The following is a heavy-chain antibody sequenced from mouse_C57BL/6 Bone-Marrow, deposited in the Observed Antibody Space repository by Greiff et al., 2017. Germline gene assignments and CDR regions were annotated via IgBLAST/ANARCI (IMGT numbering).Heavy chain of an antibody. CDR2: INPGSGGT. J-gene: IGHJ2*01. CDR1: GYAFTNYL. Sequence: VQLQQSGAELVRPGTSVKVSCKASGYAFTNYLIEWVKQRPGQGLEWIGVINPGSGGTNYNEKFKGKATLTADKSSSTAYLQLSSLTSEDSAVYFCARSFTTVVRYFDYWGQGTTLTVSA. CDR3: ARSFTTVVRYFDY. D-gene: IGHD1-1*01. V-gene: IGHV1-54*01.